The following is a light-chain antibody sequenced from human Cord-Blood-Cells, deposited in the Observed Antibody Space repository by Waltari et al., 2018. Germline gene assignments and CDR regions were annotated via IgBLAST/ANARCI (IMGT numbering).Light chain of an antibody. V-gene: IGLV2-14*01. J-gene: IGLJ1*01. Sequence: QSALTQSASVSGSPGQSITISCTGTSSDVGGYNYVSWYQQHPGKAPKLMIYEVSNRPSGGANRCAGSKSGNTASLTISGLQAEDEADYYCSSYTSSSTYVFGTGTKVTVL. CDR3: SSYTSSSTYV. CDR1: SSDVGGYNY. CDR2: EVS.